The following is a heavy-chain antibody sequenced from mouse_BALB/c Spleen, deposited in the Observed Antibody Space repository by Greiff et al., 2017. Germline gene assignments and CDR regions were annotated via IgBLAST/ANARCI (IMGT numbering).Heavy chain of an antibody. CDR3: ARSGDYGLYYYAMDY. CDR2: ISSGSSTN. V-gene: IGHV5-17*02. J-gene: IGHJ4*01. Sequence: EVQLVESGGGLVQPGGSRKLSCAASGFTFSSFGMHWVRQAPEKGLEWLAYISSGSSTNYYADTVKGRFTISRDNPKNTLFLQMTSLRSEDTAMYYCARSGDYGLYYYAMDYWGQGTSVTVSA. CDR1: GFTFSSFG. D-gene: IGHD2-4*01.